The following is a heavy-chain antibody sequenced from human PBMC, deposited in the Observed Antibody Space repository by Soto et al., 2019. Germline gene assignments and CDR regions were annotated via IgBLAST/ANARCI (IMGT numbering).Heavy chain of an antibody. J-gene: IGHJ4*02. V-gene: IGHV3-48*01. CDR3: AKDQVQLWFRDFDY. CDR2: ISSSSSTI. D-gene: IGHD5-18*01. CDR1: GLTFSSYS. Sequence: GGSLRLSCAASGLTFSSYSMNWVRQAPGKGPEWVSYISSSSSTIYYADSVKGRFTISRDNSKNTLYLQMNSLRAEDTAVYYCAKDQVQLWFRDFDYWGQGTLVTVSS.